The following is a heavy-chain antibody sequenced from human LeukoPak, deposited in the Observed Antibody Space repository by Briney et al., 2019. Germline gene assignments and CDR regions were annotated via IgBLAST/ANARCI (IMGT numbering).Heavy chain of an antibody. V-gene: IGHV3-33*01. CDR2: IWYDGSNK. D-gene: IGHD3-22*01. Sequence: PGRSLRLSCAASGFTFSSYGMHWVRQAPGKGLEWVAVIWYDGSNKYYADSVKGRFTISRDNSKNTLYLQMNSLRAEDTAVYYCARRAVVVIGPYYYYGMDVWGQGTTVTVSS. CDR1: GFTFSSYG. J-gene: IGHJ6*02. CDR3: ARRAVVVIGPYYYYGMDV.